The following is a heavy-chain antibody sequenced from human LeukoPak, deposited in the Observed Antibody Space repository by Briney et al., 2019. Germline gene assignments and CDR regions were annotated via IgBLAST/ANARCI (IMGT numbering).Heavy chain of an antibody. CDR1: GGPFSSHY. CDR3: ARDPTTVTKGLDI. CDR2: ISYIRST. J-gene: IGHJ3*02. Sequence: SETLSLTCTVSGGPFSSHYWSWIRQPPGKGLEWIGYISYIRSTNYNPSLKSRVTISVDTSKNQFSLKLSSVTAADTAVYYCARDPTTVTKGLDIWGQGTMVTVSS. D-gene: IGHD4-17*01. V-gene: IGHV4-59*11.